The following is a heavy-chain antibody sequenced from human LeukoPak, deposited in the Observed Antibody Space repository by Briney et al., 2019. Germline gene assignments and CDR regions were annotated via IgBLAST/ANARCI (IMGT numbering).Heavy chain of an antibody. CDR3: ARVGYSSSWYTSHYYYYGMDV. CDR2: IYTSGST. V-gene: IGHV4-61*02. Sequence: SETLSLTCTVSGGSISSGGYYWSWIRQPAGKGLEWIGRIYTSGSTNYNPSLKSRVTMSVDTSKNQFSLKLSSVTAADTAVYYCARVGYSSSWYTSHYYYYGMDVWGQGTTVTVSS. D-gene: IGHD6-13*01. CDR1: GGSISSGGYY. J-gene: IGHJ6*02.